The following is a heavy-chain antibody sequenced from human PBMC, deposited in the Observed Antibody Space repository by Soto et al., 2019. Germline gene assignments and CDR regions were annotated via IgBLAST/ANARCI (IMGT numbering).Heavy chain of an antibody. D-gene: IGHD3-22*01. CDR1: GFTFSSYG. CDR3: AKDPATYDSSGYYFPY. CDR2: ISYDGSNK. Sequence: GGSLRLSCSASGFTFSSYGMHWVRQAPGKGLEWVALISYDGSNKYYTDSVKGRFTISRDNSKNTLYLQMNSLIAEDTAVYYCAKDPATYDSSGYYFPYWGQGTLVTVSS. V-gene: IGHV3-30*18. J-gene: IGHJ4*02.